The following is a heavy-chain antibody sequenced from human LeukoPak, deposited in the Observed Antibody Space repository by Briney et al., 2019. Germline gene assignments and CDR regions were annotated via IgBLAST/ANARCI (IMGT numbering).Heavy chain of an antibody. Sequence: SETLSLTCTVSGYSISSGYYWGWIRQPPGKGLEWIGSIYHSGSTYYNPSLKSRVTISVDTSKNQFSLKLSSVTAADTAVYYCARVIAARSTFDYWGQGTLVTVSS. CDR1: GYSISSGYY. D-gene: IGHD6-6*01. CDR2: IYHSGST. CDR3: ARVIAARSTFDY. J-gene: IGHJ4*02. V-gene: IGHV4-38-2*02.